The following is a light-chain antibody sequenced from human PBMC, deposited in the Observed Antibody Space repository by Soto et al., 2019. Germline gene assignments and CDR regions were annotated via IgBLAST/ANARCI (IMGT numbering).Light chain of an antibody. CDR2: GAS. CDR1: QSVSIN. Sequence: EIVMTQSPATLSVSPGDRASFSCRASQSVSINLAWYQQKPGQAPRLLIYGASTRATGVPARFSGSGSGTEFTLTISSLQPDDFATYYCQQYNSYSRTFGQGTKVDI. CDR3: QQYNSYSRT. V-gene: IGKV3-15*01. J-gene: IGKJ1*01.